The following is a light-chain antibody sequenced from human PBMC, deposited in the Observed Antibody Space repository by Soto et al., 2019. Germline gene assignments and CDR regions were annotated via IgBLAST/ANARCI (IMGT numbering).Light chain of an antibody. CDR3: MQALQTPPT. J-gene: IGKJ5*01. Sequence: DIVMTQSPLSLPVTPGEPASISGRSSQSLLHINGYNYLDWYLQKPGQSPQLLIYLGSNRASGVPDRFSGSGSGTDFTLKISRVEAEDVGVYYCMQALQTPPTFGQGTRLEIK. CDR1: QSLLHINGYNY. CDR2: LGS. V-gene: IGKV2-28*01.